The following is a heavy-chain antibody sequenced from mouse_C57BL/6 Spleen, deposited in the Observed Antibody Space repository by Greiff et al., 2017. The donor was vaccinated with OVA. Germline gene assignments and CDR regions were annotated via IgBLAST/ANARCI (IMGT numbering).Heavy chain of an antibody. CDR1: GYTFTDYE. V-gene: IGHV1-15*01. CDR2: IDPETGGT. J-gene: IGHJ3*01. Sequence: QVQLQQSGAELVRPGASVTLSCKASGYTFTDYEMHWVKQTPVHGLEWIGAIDPETGGTAYNQKFKGKAILTADKSSSTAYMGLRSLTSEDSAVYYCTRNPSYYGSPAWFAYWGQGTLVTVSA. D-gene: IGHD1-1*01. CDR3: TRNPSYYGSPAWFAY.